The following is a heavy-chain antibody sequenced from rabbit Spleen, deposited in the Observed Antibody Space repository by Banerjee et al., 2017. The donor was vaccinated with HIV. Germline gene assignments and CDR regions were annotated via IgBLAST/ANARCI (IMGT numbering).Heavy chain of an antibody. CDR3: ARVWGL. CDR2: IAGSSSGFT. Sequence: QSLEESGGDLVKPGASLTLTCTASGFSFSSSDYICWVRQAPGKGLEWISCIAGSSSGFTYSATWAKGRFTCSKTSSTTVTLQMTSLTAADTATYFCARVWGLWGPGTLVTVS. V-gene: IGHV1S40*01. CDR1: GFSFSSSDY. J-gene: IGHJ6*01. D-gene: IGHD3-1*01.